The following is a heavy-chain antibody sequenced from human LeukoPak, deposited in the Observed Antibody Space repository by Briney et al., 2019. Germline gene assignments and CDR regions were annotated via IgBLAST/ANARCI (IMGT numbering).Heavy chain of an antibody. CDR1: GFIFSSYS. V-gene: IGHV3-48*04. CDR3: TTYGRDGYRGYF. D-gene: IGHD5-24*01. J-gene: IGHJ4*02. CDR2: INGPSDTI. Sequence: GGSLRLSCAAPGFIFSSYSMSWVRQAPGKGLEWASYINGPSDTIYYADSVKGRFSISRDNAKYSVYLQMSSLRAEDTAVYYCTTYGRDGYRGYFWGQGALVTVSS.